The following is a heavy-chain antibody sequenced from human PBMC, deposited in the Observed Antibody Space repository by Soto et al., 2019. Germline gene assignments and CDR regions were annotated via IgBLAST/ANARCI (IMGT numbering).Heavy chain of an antibody. D-gene: IGHD6-19*01. CDR3: AREVGGWYDYYYGMDV. Sequence: ASVQVSCKDSGYTFTGYYMHWVRQAPGQGLEWMGWINPNSGGTNYAQKFQGWVTMTRDTSISTAYMELSRLRSDDTAVYYCAREVGGWYDYYYGMDVWGQGTTVTVSS. J-gene: IGHJ6*02. CDR1: GYTFTGYY. V-gene: IGHV1-2*04. CDR2: INPNSGGT.